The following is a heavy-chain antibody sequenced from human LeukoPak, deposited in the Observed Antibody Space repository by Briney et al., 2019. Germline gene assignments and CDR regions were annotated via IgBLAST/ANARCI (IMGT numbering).Heavy chain of an antibody. J-gene: IGHJ4*02. CDR3: ARVDGSPDY. Sequence: ASVKVSCKVSGDSLTELSMHWVRQATGQGLEWLGWMNPKSGYTGHAQKFQGRVTITRDTSISTVYMELSSLRSEDTAVYFCARVDGSPDYWGQGTLVTVSS. V-gene: IGHV1-8*03. CDR2: MNPKSGYT. D-gene: IGHD2-15*01. CDR1: GDSLTELS.